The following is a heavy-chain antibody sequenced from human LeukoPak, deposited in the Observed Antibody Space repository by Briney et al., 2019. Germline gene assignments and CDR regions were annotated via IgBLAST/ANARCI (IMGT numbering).Heavy chain of an antibody. D-gene: IGHD4-17*01. V-gene: IGHV3-30*18. CDR1: GVTFSSYG. CDR2: ISYDGSNK. CDR3: AKDYGDSPGYFDY. Sequence: GGSLRLSCAASGVTFSSYGMHWVCQAPGKGLEWVAVISYDGSNKYYADSVKGRFTISRDNSKNTLYLQMNSLRAEDTAVYYCAKDYGDSPGYFDYWGQGTLVTVSS. J-gene: IGHJ4*02.